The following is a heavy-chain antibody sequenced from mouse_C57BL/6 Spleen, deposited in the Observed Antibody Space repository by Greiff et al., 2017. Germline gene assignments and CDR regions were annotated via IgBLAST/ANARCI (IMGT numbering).Heavy chain of an antibody. D-gene: IGHD1-1*01. V-gene: IGHV3-6*01. J-gene: IGHJ2*01. CDR2: ISYDGSN. Sequence: VQLKESGPGLVKPSQSLSLTCSVTGYSITSGYYWNWIRQFPGNKLEWMGYISYDGSNNYNPSLKNRISITRDTSKNQFFLKLNSVTTEDTATYYCARLGYYGRSSDWGQGTTLTVSS. CDR3: ARLGYYGRSSD. CDR1: GYSITSGYY.